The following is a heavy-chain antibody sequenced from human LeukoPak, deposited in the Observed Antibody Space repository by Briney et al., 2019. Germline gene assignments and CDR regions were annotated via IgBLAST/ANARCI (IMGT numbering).Heavy chain of an antibody. D-gene: IGHD5-18*01. CDR1: GFTFSSNW. V-gene: IGHV3-7*04. CDR3: ARAYSYAFEP. Sequence: GGSLRLSCAASGFTFSSNWMSWVRQAPGKGLEWVANVKQDGSETYYVDSVKGRFIISRDNAKNSLFLQMNSLRVEDTAVYYCARAYSYAFEPWGQGTLVTVSS. J-gene: IGHJ5*02. CDR2: VKQDGSET.